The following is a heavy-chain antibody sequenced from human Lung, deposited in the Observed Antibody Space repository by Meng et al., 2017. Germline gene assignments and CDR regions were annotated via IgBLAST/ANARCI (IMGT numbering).Heavy chain of an antibody. CDR1: GGSFSDYY. J-gene: IGHJ4*02. Sequence: VQLPQGGAGMLKPSGTLSLTCVVSGGSFSDYYWSWIRQPPGKGLEWIGEINHSGSTNYNPSLESRATISVDTSQNNLSLKLSSVTAADSAVYYCARGPTTMAHDFDYWGQGTLVTVSS. CDR3: ARGPTTMAHDFDY. D-gene: IGHD4-11*01. CDR2: INHSGST. V-gene: IGHV4-34*01.